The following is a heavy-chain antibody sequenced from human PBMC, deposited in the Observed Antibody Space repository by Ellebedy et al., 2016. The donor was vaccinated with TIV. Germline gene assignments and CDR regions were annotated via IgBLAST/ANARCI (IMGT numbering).Heavy chain of an antibody. CDR2: ISSSGTYI. Sequence: PGGSLRLSCAASGFTFSSYSMNWVRQAPGKGLEWVSCISSSGTYIYYADSLTGRFTIARDSAKNSLYLQMNSLRAEDTAVYYCARGSGDLPFDYWGQGTLVTVSS. CDR1: GFTFSSYS. V-gene: IGHV3-21*01. J-gene: IGHJ4*02. D-gene: IGHD4-17*01. CDR3: ARGSGDLPFDY.